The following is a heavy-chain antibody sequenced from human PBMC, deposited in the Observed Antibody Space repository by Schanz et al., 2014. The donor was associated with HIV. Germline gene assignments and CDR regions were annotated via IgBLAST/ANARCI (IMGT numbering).Heavy chain of an antibody. D-gene: IGHD3-22*01. CDR3: ASPLLYDSLDV. J-gene: IGHJ6*02. CDR1: GFTFSSYG. V-gene: IGHV3-30*03. Sequence: QVQLVESGGGVVQPGRSLRLSCAASGFTFSSYGMHWVRQAPGKGLEWVAVISYDGTNEYYADSVKGRFTVSRDNSKNTLYLQMNSLRAEDTAVYYCASPLLYDSLDVWGQGTTVTVSS. CDR2: ISYDGTNE.